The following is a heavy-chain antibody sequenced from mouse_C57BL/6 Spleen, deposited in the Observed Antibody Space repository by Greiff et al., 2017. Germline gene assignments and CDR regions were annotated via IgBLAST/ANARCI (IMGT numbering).Heavy chain of an antibody. CDR1: GYTFTSYW. CDR2: IDPSDSET. V-gene: IGHV1-52*01. J-gene: IGHJ2*01. Sequence: VQLQQPGAELVRPGSSVKLSCKASGYTFTSYWMHWVKQSPIQGLEWIGNIDPSDSETHYNQKFKDKATLTVDKSSSTAYMQLSSLTSEDSAVYYCASGYSNPYYFDYWGQGTTLTVSS. CDR3: ASGYSNPYYFDY. D-gene: IGHD2-5*01.